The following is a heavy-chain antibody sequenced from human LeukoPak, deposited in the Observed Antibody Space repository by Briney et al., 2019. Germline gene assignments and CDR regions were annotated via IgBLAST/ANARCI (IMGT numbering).Heavy chain of an antibody. V-gene: IGHV3-30-3*01. CDR1: GFTFSSYA. D-gene: IGHD3-3*01. J-gene: IGHJ4*02. CDR3: ARNNHYDFWTGLPAGY. CDR2: ISYDGSNK. Sequence: GRSLRLSCAASGFTFSSYAMHWVRQAPGKGLEWVAVISYDGSNKYYADSVKGRFTIPRDNSKNTLYLQMNSLRAEDTAVYYCARNNHYDFWTGLPAGYWGQGTLVTVSS.